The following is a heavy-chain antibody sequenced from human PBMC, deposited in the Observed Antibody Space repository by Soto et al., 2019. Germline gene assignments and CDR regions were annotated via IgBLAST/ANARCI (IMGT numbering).Heavy chain of an antibody. CDR3: ATLPPRIVVVVLPIPS. CDR1: GDSITSNSYF. D-gene: IGHD2-15*01. CDR2: IYYSRTT. Sequence: SDTLSLTCTVSGDSITSNSYFWAWIRQPPGKGLEWIGRIYYSRTTYNKPSLKSRVTISLDKSNNQFILKLKSVTAADTAVYYCATLPPRIVVVVLPIPSWGQGTLVTVSS. J-gene: IGHJ4*02. V-gene: IGHV4-39*06.